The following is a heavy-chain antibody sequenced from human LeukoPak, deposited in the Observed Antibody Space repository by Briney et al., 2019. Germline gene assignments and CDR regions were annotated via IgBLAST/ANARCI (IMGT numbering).Heavy chain of an antibody. CDR3: ARVAPSSSAEYVSGYYFDY. D-gene: IGHD3-10*01. CDR1: GGSISSYY. J-gene: IGHJ4*02. CDR2: IYYSGST. Sequence: SETLSLTCTVSGGSISSYYWSWIRQPPGKGLEWIGYIYYSGSTNYNPSLKSRVTISVDTSKNQFSLKLSSVTAADTAVYYCARVAPSSSAEYVSGYYFDYWGQGTLVTVSS. V-gene: IGHV4-59*08.